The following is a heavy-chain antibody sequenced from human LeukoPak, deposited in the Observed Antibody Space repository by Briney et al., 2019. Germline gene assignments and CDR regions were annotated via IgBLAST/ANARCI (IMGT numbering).Heavy chain of an antibody. D-gene: IGHD1-26*01. J-gene: IGHJ6*02. V-gene: IGHV3-74*01. CDR2: INSDGSST. CDR1: GFTFSSEW. CDR3: TRVGAAMDV. Sequence: QPGGSLRLSCAASGFTFSSEWMHWVRQPPGKGLLWVSRINSDGSSTTYADSVKGRFTISRDNAKNTLYLQMSSLRAEDTAVYHCTRVGAAMDVWGQGTMVTVSS.